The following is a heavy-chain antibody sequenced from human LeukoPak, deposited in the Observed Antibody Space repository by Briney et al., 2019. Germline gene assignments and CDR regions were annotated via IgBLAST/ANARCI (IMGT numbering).Heavy chain of an antibody. J-gene: IGHJ1*01. Sequence: SETLSLTCAVYGGSFSGYYWSWIRQPPGKGLEWIGEINHSGSTNYNPSLESRVTISVDTSKNQFSLKLSSVTAADTAVYYCARGRYCSSTSCYFFKAVGYFQHWGQGTLVTVSS. CDR2: INHSGST. CDR3: ARGRYCSSTSCYFFKAVGYFQH. V-gene: IGHV4-34*01. D-gene: IGHD2-2*01. CDR1: GGSFSGYY.